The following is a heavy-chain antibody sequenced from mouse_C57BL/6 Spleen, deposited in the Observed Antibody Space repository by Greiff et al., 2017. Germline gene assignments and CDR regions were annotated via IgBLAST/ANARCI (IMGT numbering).Heavy chain of an antibody. D-gene: IGHD3-2*02. CDR3: ARETAQATIDY. Sequence: EVKLMESGPGLVKPSQSLSLTCSVTGYSITSGYYWNWIRQFPGNKLEWMGYISYDGSNNYNPSLKNRISITRDTSKNQFFLKLNSVTTEDTATYYCARETAQATIDYWGQGTTLTVSS. J-gene: IGHJ2*01. V-gene: IGHV3-6*01. CDR1: GYSITSGYY. CDR2: ISYDGSN.